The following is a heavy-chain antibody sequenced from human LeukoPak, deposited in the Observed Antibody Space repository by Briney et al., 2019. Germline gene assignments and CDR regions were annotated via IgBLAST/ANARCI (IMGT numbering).Heavy chain of an antibody. CDR3: ARAWAMVARFRGYNWFDP. D-gene: IGHD5-18*01. J-gene: IGHJ5*02. Sequence: ASVKVSCKASGYTFTSYDINWVRQATGQGLEWMGWMNPNSGNTGYAQKFQGRVTMTRNTSISTAYMELSSLRSEDTAVYYCARAWAMVARFRGYNWFDPWGQGTLVTVSS. CDR2: MNPNSGNT. V-gene: IGHV1-8*01. CDR1: GYTFTSYD.